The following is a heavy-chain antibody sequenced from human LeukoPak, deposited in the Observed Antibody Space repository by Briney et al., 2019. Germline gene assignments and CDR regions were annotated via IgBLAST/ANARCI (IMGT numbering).Heavy chain of an antibody. V-gene: IGHV4-34*01. Sequence: PSETLSLTCAVYGGSFSGYFWSWIRQSPGKGLEWIGEIRDDGTTNYNPSLKSRVTMSVDTSKNQFSLKLSSVTAADTAVYYCARDGSSSWYGWFDPWGQGTLVTVSS. CDR3: ARDGSSSWYGWFDP. CDR2: IRDDGTT. D-gene: IGHD6-13*01. CDR1: GGSFSGYF. J-gene: IGHJ5*02.